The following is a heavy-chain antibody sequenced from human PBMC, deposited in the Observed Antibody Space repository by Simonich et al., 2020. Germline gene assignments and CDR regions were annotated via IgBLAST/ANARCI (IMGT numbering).Heavy chain of an antibody. J-gene: IGHJ4*02. CDR3: AKRSGVSITGTFDY. CDR1: GFTFSSYA. V-gene: IGHV3-23*01. Sequence: EVQLLESGGGLVQPGGSLRLSCAASGFTFSSYAMSWVRLAPGRGREWDSAIEGSGGSTYYEDSVKGRFTISRDNSKNTLYLQMNSLRAEDTAVYYCAKRSGVSITGTFDYWGQGTLVTVSS. D-gene: IGHD1-7*01. CDR2: IEGSGGST.